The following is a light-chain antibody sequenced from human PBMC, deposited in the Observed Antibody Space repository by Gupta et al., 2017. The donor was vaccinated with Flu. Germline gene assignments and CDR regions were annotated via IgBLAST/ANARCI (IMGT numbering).Light chain of an antibody. V-gene: IGLV2-11*03. J-gene: IGLJ3*02. CDR1: SSGVGDYKY. CDR3: YSIIATDTWV. Sequence: SVTISCTGTSSGVGDYKYVSWYQQHPGTVPKLIIYDVTKRPSGVPDRFSDSKSGTTASLTISGLEAEDEAYYYCYSIIATDTWVFGGGTKLTVL. CDR2: DVT.